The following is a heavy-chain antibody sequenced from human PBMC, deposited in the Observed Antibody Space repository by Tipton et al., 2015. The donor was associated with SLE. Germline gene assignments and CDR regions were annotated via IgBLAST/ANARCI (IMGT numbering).Heavy chain of an antibody. CDR2: IADTGSP. D-gene: IGHD6-25*01. CDR1: GGSFSGYH. CDR3: ARGPFQRGPPGDD. V-gene: IGHV4-34*01. Sequence: TLSLTCAVYGGSFSGYHWTWIRQPPGQGLEWIGEIADTGSPNYNPSLKSRVTISLDTSKSQFSLILNSLTAADTAVYYCARGPFQRGPPGDDWGQGTLVTVSS. J-gene: IGHJ4*02.